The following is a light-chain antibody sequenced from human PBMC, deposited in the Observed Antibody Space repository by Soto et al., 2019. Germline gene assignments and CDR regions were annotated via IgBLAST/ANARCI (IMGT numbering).Light chain of an antibody. Sequence: DIQMTQSPSSLSASVGDRITITCRASQDISNFLAWFQQKPGKAPKSLISGASTLQSGVPSRVSGSGSGTDFTLTISNLQPEDFASYYCQQYKSYPITFGQGTTLEIQ. J-gene: IGKJ5*01. CDR3: QQYKSYPIT. CDR2: GAS. V-gene: IGKV1-16*01. CDR1: QDISNF.